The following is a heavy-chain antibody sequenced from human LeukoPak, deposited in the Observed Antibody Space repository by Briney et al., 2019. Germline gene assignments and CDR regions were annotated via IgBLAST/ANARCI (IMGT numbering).Heavy chain of an antibody. CDR3: ARVRYSYLDY. CDR1: GGSFSGYY. Sequence: SETLSLTCAVYGGSFSGYYWSWIRQPPGKGLERIGEINHSGSTNYNPSLKSRVTISVDTSKNQFSLKLSSVTAADTAVYYCARVRYSYLDYWGQGTLVTVSS. J-gene: IGHJ4*02. CDR2: INHSGST. V-gene: IGHV4-34*01. D-gene: IGHD3-16*02.